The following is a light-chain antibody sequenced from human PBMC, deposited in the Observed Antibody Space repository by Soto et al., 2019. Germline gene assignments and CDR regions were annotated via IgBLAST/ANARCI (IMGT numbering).Light chain of an antibody. CDR3: QKRSNWQVT. CDR1: QSVRSSY. J-gene: IGKJ5*01. Sequence: ELVLTQSPGTLSLSPWDSATLSCRASQSVRSSYLAWYQQKPGQAPRLLIYGASSRATGIPDRFSGSGSGTDFTLTISSLEPEDFAVYYCQKRSNWQVTFGQGTRLEIK. V-gene: IGKV3D-20*02. CDR2: GAS.